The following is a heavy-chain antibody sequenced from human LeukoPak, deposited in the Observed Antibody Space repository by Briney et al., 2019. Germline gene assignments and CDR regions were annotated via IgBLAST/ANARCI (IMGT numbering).Heavy chain of an antibody. CDR2: INHSGST. V-gene: IGHV4-34*01. CDR1: GGSFSGYY. Sequence: SETLSLTCAVYGGSFSGYYWSWIRQPPGKELEWIGEINHSGSTNYNPSLKSRVTISVDTSKNQFSLKLSSVTAADTAVYYCARRRYFDWLWPNWGQGTLVTVSS. CDR3: ARRRYFDWLWPN. J-gene: IGHJ4*02. D-gene: IGHD3-9*01.